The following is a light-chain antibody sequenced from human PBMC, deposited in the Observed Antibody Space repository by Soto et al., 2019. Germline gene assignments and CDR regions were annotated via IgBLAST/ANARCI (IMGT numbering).Light chain of an antibody. CDR3: QHYDSWPLT. CDR1: QSVRSV. V-gene: IGKV3-15*01. Sequence: ELVMTQSPATLSVSPGERATRSCRASQSVRSVLACYQQRPCQAPRVRIYAASTRATGVPARFSGSGSATEFTLTISSLQSEEFAVDYCQHYDSWPLTFGQGTRLDIK. J-gene: IGKJ5*01. CDR2: AAS.